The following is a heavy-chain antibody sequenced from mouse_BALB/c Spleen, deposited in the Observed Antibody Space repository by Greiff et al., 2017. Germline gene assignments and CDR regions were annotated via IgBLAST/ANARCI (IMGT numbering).Heavy chain of an antibody. Sequence: QVQLQQSGAELVRPGSSVKISCKASGYAFSSYWMNWVKQRPGQGLEWIGQIYPGDGDTNYNGKFKGKATLTADKSSSTAYMQLSSLTSEDSAVYFCARREYGNYSFAYWGQGTLVTVSA. D-gene: IGHD2-10*02. CDR1: GYAFSSYW. J-gene: IGHJ3*01. CDR2: IYPGDGDT. V-gene: IGHV1-80*01. CDR3: ARREYGNYSFAY.